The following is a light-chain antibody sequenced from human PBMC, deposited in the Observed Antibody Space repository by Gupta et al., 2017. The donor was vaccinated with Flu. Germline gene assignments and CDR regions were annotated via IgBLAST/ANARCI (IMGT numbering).Light chain of an antibody. CDR2: GTT. CDR1: QSVSND. Sequence: EIVMTQSPVTLSVSPGEGATLSCGASQSVSNDLAWYQHKPGQAPRLLIYGTTTRATGIPARFSGSGSGTEFTLSSSGLQSEEFAVYYCQQYDNWPGTFGQGTKVEIK. J-gene: IGKJ1*01. CDR3: QQYDNWPGT. V-gene: IGKV3-15*01.